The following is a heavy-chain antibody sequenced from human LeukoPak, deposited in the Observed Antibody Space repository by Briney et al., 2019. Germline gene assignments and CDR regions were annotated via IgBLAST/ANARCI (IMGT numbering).Heavy chain of an antibody. CDR1: GFTFSSYW. D-gene: IGHD3-3*01. CDR2: INRDGSEK. V-gene: IGHV3-7*01. Sequence: PGGSLRLSCAASGFTFSSYWMSWVRQAPGKGLELVANINRDGSEKYYVDSVKGRFTISRDNAKNSLYLQMNSLRAEDTAVYYCARDGVTFGADFWSGYFGPWGQGTLVTVSS. CDR3: ARDGVTFGADFWSGYFGP. J-gene: IGHJ5*02.